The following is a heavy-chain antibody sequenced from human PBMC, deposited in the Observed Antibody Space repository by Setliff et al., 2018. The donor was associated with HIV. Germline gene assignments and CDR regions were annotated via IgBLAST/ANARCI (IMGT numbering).Heavy chain of an antibody. CDR1: GDPISSDFY. Sequence: SETLSLTCTVYGDPISSDFYWGWIRQPPGKGLEWIGSIYHSGNTYYMPSLQSRVTISVDMSKNQFSLNLNSVTAADTAVYYCARGQGCGGGCHYAFEMWGQGTMVTVSS. CDR3: ARGQGCGGGCHYAFEM. J-gene: IGHJ3*02. D-gene: IGHD2-21*02. CDR2: IYHSGNT. V-gene: IGHV4-38-2*02.